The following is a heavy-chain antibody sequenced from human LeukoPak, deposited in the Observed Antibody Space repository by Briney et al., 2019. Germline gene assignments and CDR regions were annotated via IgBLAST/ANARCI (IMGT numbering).Heavy chain of an antibody. CDR1: GGSISSYY. CDR2: IYTSGST. D-gene: IGHD3-22*01. Sequence: SETLSLTCTVSGGSISSYYWSWIRQPAGKGLEWIGRIYTSGSTNYNPSLKSRVTMSVDTSKNQFSLKLSSVTAADTAVYYCARAYYDSSGYYSFFDYWGQGTLVTVSS. V-gene: IGHV4-4*07. CDR3: ARAYYDSSGYYSFFDY. J-gene: IGHJ4*02.